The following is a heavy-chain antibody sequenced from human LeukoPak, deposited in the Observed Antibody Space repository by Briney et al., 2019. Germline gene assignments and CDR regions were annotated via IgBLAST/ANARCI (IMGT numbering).Heavy chain of an antibody. CDR1: GFTFSSYA. V-gene: IGHV3-23*01. J-gene: IGHJ4*02. CDR2: ITTSGGST. D-gene: IGHD2-2*01. CDR3: AREGTLGYCSSTSCYEPLDY. Sequence: GGSLRLSCAASGFTFSSYAMSWVRQAPGKGLEWVSFITTSGGSTSYADSVEGRFTISRDNPRNTLYLHMNNLRAEDTAVYFCAREGTLGYCSSTSCYEPLDYWGQGTLVTVSS.